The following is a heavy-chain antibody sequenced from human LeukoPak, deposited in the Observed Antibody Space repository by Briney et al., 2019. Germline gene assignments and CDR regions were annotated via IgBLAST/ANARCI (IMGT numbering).Heavy chain of an antibody. CDR1: GFTFSSYS. Sequence: GSLRLSCAASGFTFSSYSMNWVRQAPGKGLEWVSSISRNRNYIYYADSVKGRFTISRDNAKTSLSLQMHSLRAEDTAVYYCARDLNSGWFYFFDYWGQGTLVTVSS. V-gene: IGHV3-21*01. D-gene: IGHD6-19*01. CDR3: ARDLNSGWFYFFDY. CDR2: ISRNRNYI. J-gene: IGHJ4*02.